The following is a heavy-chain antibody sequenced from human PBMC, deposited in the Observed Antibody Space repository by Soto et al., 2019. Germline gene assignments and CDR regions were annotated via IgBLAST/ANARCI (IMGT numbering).Heavy chain of an antibody. CDR2: INAGNGNT. CDR1: GYTFTSYA. V-gene: IGHV1-3*01. J-gene: IGHJ6*03. CDR3: ARDYSGYDSYYYYYYTDV. Sequence: ASVSVSCKASGYTFTSYAMHCVRRARGQRLEWMGWINAGNGNTKYSQKFQGRVTITRDTSASTAYMELSSLRSEDTAVYYCARDYSGYDSYYYYYYTDVWGKGTTVTVSS. D-gene: IGHD5-12*01.